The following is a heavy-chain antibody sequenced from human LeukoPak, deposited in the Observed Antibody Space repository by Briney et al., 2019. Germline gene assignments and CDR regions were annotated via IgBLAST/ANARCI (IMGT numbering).Heavy chain of an antibody. Sequence: GGSLRLSCAASGFTFSNSAMSWVRQAPGKGLEWVSTLSGSGITTYYADSVKGRFTISRDNSKNTLYLQMNSLRAEDTAVYYCAREGYSSSWYGGNYFDYWGQGTLVTVSS. CDR3: AREGYSSSWYGGNYFDY. CDR1: GFTFSNSA. J-gene: IGHJ4*02. V-gene: IGHV3-23*01. D-gene: IGHD6-13*01. CDR2: LSGSGITT.